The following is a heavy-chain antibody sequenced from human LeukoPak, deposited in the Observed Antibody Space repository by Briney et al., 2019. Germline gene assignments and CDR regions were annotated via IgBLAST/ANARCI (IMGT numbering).Heavy chain of an antibody. CDR2: IRSKAYGGTT. J-gene: IGHJ4*02. V-gene: IGHV3-49*04. D-gene: IGHD3-3*01. CDR1: GFTFGDYA. Sequence: GSLRLSCTASGFTFGDYAMSWVRQAPGKGLEWVGFIRSKAYGGTTEYAASVKGRFTISRDDSKSIAYLQMNSLKTEDTAVYYCTRDNYDFWSGYYTGYYFDYWGQGTLVTVSS. CDR3: TRDNYDFWSGYYTGYYFDY.